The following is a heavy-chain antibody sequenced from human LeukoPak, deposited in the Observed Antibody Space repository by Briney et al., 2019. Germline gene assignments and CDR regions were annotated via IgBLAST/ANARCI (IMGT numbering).Heavy chain of an antibody. D-gene: IGHD3-3*01. Sequence: SEALSLTCAVYGGSVSGYYWSWIRQPPGKGLEWIGEISHRGRTHYNPSLKGRVTMSVDTSKNQFALEVDSVTAADTAVYYCARIPLYFLEPFDYWGQGILVTVSS. CDR3: ARIPLYFLEPFDY. CDR1: GGSVSGYY. CDR2: ISHRGRT. J-gene: IGHJ4*02. V-gene: IGHV4-34*01.